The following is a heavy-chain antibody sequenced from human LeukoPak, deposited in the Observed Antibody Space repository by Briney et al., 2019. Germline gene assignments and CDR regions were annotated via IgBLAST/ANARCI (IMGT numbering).Heavy chain of an antibody. CDR2: VSVNSGYT. D-gene: IGHD1-26*01. Sequence: ASVKVSCKASGDTLANYGFTWVRQAPGHGLEWVGWVSVNSGYTTSAQKFQGRVTLTTDSSTNTGYMELRSLRSDDTAVYYCARDHLGATHYFGFWGQGTLVTVSS. V-gene: IGHV1-18*01. J-gene: IGHJ4*02. CDR3: ARDHLGATHYFGF. CDR1: GDTLANYG.